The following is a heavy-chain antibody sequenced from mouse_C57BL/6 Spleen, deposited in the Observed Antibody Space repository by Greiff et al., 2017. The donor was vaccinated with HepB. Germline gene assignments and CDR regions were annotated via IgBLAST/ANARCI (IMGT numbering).Heavy chain of an antibody. V-gene: IGHV8-12*01. D-gene: IGHD1-1*01. CDR1: GFSLSTSGMG. Sequence: QVQLKESGPGILQSSQTLSLTCSFSGFSLSTSGMGVSWIRQPSGKGLEWLAHIYWDDDKRYNPSLKSRLTISKDTSRNQVFLKITSVDTADTATYYCARRPITTVVDWYFDVWGTGTTVTVSS. CDR2: IYWDDDK. CDR3: ARRPITTVVDWYFDV. J-gene: IGHJ1*03.